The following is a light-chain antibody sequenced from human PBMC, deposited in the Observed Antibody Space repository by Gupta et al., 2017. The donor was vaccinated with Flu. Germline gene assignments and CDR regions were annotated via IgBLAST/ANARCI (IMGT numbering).Light chain of an antibody. V-gene: IGKV1-5*03. J-gene: IGKJ1*01. CDR1: QNIGTW. CDR2: MAS. Sequence: DIQMTQSPSTLSASVGDRVTIPCRASQNIGTWLAWYQQKPGKAPKLLIYMASNLESGVPSRFSGSGSGTEFTLTISSLQPDDFATYYCQEDITWWTFGQGTTVEIK. CDR3: QEDITWWT.